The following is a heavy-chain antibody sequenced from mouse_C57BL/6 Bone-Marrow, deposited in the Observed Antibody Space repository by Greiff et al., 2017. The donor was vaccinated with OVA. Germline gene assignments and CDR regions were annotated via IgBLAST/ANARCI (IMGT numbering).Heavy chain of an antibody. CDR1: GYTFTSYW. Sequence: QVQLQQPGAELVKPGASVKMSCKASGYTFTSYWITWVKQRPGQGLEWIGDIYPGSGSTNYNEKFKSKATLTVDTSSSTAYMQLSSLTSEDSAVYYCARRDYGSSYDAMDYWGQGTSVTFSS. CDR2: IYPGSGST. V-gene: IGHV1-55*01. CDR3: ARRDYGSSYDAMDY. J-gene: IGHJ4*01. D-gene: IGHD1-1*01.